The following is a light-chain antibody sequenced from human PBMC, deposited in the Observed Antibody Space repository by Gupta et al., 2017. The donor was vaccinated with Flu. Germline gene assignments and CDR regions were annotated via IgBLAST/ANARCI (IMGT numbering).Light chain of an antibody. CDR1: SFNIGSNT. CDR2: SNI. Sequence: QSGLTQPPSVSGTPGQRITISCSGGSFNIGSNTLNWYQQFPGTAPRVLIYSNIRRPSWVPYRFSASKSGTSASLAISGLQSDDEADYYCAAWDDSLNGEVFGGGTKLTVL. V-gene: IGLV1-44*01. CDR3: AAWDDSLNGEV. J-gene: IGLJ3*02.